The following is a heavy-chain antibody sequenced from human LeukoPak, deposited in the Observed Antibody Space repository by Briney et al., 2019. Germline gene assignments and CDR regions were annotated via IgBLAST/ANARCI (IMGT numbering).Heavy chain of an antibody. CDR2: INHSGST. J-gene: IGHJ6*02. CDR1: GFTFSSSW. Sequence: GSLRLSCAASGFTFSSSWMSWVRQPPGKGLEWIGEINHSGSTNYNPSLKSRVTISVDTSKNQFSLKLSSVTAADTAVYYCARGNVRCSSTSCYPNPYYYYYGMDVWGQGTTVTVSS. V-gene: IGHV4-34*01. CDR3: ARGNVRCSSTSCYPNPYYYYYGMDV. D-gene: IGHD2-2*01.